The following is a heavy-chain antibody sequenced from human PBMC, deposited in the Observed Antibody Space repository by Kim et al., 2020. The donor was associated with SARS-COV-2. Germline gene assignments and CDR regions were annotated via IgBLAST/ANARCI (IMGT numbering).Heavy chain of an antibody. CDR3: ARGSTVADY. Sequence: SETLSLTCAVYGGSFSGYYWSWIRQPPGKGLEWIGEINHSGSTNYNPSLKSRVTISVDTSKNQFSLKLSSVTAADTAVYYCARGSTVADYWGQGTLVTVSS. D-gene: IGHD4-17*01. CDR1: GGSFSGYY. V-gene: IGHV4-34*01. J-gene: IGHJ4*02. CDR2: INHSGST.